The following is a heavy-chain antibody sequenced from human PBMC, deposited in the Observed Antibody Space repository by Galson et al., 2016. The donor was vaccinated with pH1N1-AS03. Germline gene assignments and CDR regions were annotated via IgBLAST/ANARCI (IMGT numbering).Heavy chain of an antibody. V-gene: IGHV1-69*06. CDR3: ARVRLILGNSYFFDY. Sequence: SVKVSCKASGGTLSNSGISWVRQAPGQGLEWMGRITPVFGTTNYAQKFQDRVSITADKSTSTAYKELSSLRSEDTAVYYCARVRLILGNSYFFDYWGQGSLVTVSS. CDR1: GGTLSNSG. D-gene: IGHD6-25*01. J-gene: IGHJ4*02. CDR2: ITPVFGTT.